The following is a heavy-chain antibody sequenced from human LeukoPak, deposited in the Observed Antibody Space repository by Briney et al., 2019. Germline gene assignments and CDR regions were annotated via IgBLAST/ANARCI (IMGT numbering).Heavy chain of an antibody. CDR3: ARTGMGGNVWIDS. Sequence: VASVKVSCKASAYTFTNYDINWVRQATGQGLEWMGWMNPNSGDTGYAENFQGRVTMTRDTSTSTAYMELTSLTSDDTAMFYCARTGMGGNVWIDSWGQGNLVTVSS. V-gene: IGHV1-8*01. D-gene: IGHD1-26*01. CDR1: AYTFTNYD. CDR2: MNPNSGDT. J-gene: IGHJ5*01.